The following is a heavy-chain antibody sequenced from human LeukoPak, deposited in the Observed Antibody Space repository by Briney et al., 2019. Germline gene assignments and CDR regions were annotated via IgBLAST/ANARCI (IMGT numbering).Heavy chain of an antibody. D-gene: IGHD4-17*01. CDR2: INHSGTT. J-gene: IGHJ4*02. CDR1: GGSFSGYY. CDR3: AREYGDSVAGVFYFDY. V-gene: IGHV4-34*01. Sequence: SETLSLTCAVYGGSFSGYYWSWIRQPPGKGLEWIGEINHSGTTNYNSSLKSRVTVSVDTSKNQFSLKLSSVTAADTAVYYCAREYGDSVAGVFYFDYWGQGTLVTVSS.